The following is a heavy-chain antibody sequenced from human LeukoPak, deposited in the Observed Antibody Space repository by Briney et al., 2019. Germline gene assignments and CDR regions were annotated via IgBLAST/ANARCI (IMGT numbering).Heavy chain of an antibody. D-gene: IGHD2-2*01. J-gene: IGHJ5*02. CDR3: ARTTEDCSRTSCYQYWFDP. CDR2: ITHMGST. CDR1: GGSFSGYY. Sequence: PSETLSLTCAVYGGSFSGYYWSWIRQPPGKGLEWIGEITHMGSTKYNPSLKSRVTISVDTSKNQFSLKVNSVIAADTAVYYCARTTEDCSRTSCYQYWFDPWGQGTLVTVSS. V-gene: IGHV4-34*01.